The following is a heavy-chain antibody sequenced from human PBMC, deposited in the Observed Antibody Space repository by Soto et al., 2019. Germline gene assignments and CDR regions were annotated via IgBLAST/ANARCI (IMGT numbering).Heavy chain of an antibody. CDR2: ISYDGSNK. CDR3: AKSLYSSGGWSNYCMDV. CDR1: GFTFSSYG. J-gene: IGHJ6*02. V-gene: IGHV3-30*18. D-gene: IGHD6-19*01. Sequence: QVQLVESGGGVVQPGRSLRLSCAASGFTFSSYGMHWVRQAPGKGLEWVAVISYDGSNKYYADSVKGRFTISRDNSKNTLYLQMNSLRAEDTAEYYCAKSLYSSGGWSNYCMDVWGQGTTVTVSS.